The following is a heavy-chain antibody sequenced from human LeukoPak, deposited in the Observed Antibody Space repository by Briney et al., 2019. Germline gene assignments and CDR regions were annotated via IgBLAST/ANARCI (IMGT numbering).Heavy chain of an antibody. CDR3: AGPTLQYSGYDY. CDR2: IIPILGIA. V-gene: IGHV1-69*04. J-gene: IGHJ4*02. D-gene: IGHD5-12*01. Sequence: ASVKVSCKASGGTFSSYAISWVRQAPGQGLEWMGRIIPILGIANYAQKFQGRVTITADKSTSTAYMELSSLRSEDTAVYYCAGPTLQYSGYDYWGQGTLVTVSS. CDR1: GGTFSSYA.